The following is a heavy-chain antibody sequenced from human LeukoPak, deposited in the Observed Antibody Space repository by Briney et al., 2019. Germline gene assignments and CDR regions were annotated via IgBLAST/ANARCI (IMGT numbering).Heavy chain of an antibody. V-gene: IGHV1-18*01. CDR3: ARYYDSSGYHHDY. Sequence: ASVKVACKASGYTFPRYGIIWVRQAPGQGLEWVGGIRTYDDNANYAKRLQGRVTMTTDTSTSTAYMELRSLRSDDTAVYYCARYYDSSGYHHDYWGQGTLVTVSS. J-gene: IGHJ4*02. CDR1: GYTFPRYG. D-gene: IGHD3-22*01. CDR2: IRTYDDNA.